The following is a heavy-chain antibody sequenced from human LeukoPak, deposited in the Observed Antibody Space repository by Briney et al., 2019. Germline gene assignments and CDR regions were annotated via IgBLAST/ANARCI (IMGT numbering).Heavy chain of an antibody. Sequence: ASVKVSCKASGGTFSSYAISWVRQAPGQGLEWMGGIIPIFGTANYAQKFQGRVTITTDESTSTAYMELSSLRSQDTAVYYCARAPFPGYNWFDPWGQGTLVTVSS. CDR2: IIPIFGTA. CDR3: ARAPFPGYNWFDP. D-gene: IGHD2/OR15-2a*01. J-gene: IGHJ5*02. V-gene: IGHV1-69*05. CDR1: GGTFSSYA.